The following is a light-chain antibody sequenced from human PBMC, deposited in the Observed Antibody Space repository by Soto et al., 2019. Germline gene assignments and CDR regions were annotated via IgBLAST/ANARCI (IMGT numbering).Light chain of an antibody. V-gene: IGKV1-5*01. CDR1: QSISSW. J-gene: IGKJ1*01. CDR2: DAS. Sequence: IRLIPSPSTLSTAVGDRVIITCRASQSISSWLAWYQQKPGKAPNLLIYDASSLESGVPSRFSGSGSGTAYTLTSSSLQPDDFATYYCQQYNSWTFGQGTKVDIK. CDR3: QQYNSWT.